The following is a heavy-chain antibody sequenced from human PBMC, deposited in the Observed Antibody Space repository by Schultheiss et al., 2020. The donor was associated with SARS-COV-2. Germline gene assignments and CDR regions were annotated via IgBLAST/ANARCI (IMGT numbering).Heavy chain of an antibody. D-gene: IGHD2-2*01. J-gene: IGHJ4*02. CDR2: IYYSGST. V-gene: IGHV4-61*08. CDR3: VVGGGGSTSSYFDY. Sequence: SETLSLTCTVSGGSISSGGYYWSWIRQHPGKGLEWIGYIYYSGSTNYNPSLKSRVTISVDTSKNQFSLKLSSVTAADTAVYYCVVGGGGSTSSYFDYWGQGTLVTVS. CDR1: GGSISSGGYY.